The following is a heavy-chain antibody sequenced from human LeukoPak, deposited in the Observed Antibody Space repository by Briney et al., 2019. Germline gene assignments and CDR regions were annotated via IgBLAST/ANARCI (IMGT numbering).Heavy chain of an antibody. CDR1: GGSISSSNW. V-gene: IGHV4-4*02. CDR3: ARAPVGTSGGNFDAFDI. Sequence: SETLSLTCAVSGGSISSSNWWSWVRQPPGKGLEWIGEIYHSGSTNYNPSLKSRVTISVDKSKNQFSLKLSSVTAADTAVYYCARAPVGTSGGNFDAFDIWGQRTMVTVSS. D-gene: IGHD1-7*01. CDR2: IYHSGST. J-gene: IGHJ3*02.